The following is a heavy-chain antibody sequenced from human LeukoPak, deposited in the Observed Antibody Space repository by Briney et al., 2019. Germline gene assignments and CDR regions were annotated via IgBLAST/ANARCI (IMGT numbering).Heavy chain of an antibody. J-gene: IGHJ6*03. CDR3: ARGCGGDCYYYMDV. CDR2: ISSSRSNI. V-gene: IGHV3-21*01. CDR1: GFTFSGYS. D-gene: IGHD2-21*01. Sequence: PGGSLRLSCAASGFTFSGYSMNWVRQAPGKGMEWGSSISSSRSNIYSADSVKGRFTISRDNAKNSLYLQMNSLRAQDTAVYYCARGCGGDCYYYMDVWGNGTTVIASS.